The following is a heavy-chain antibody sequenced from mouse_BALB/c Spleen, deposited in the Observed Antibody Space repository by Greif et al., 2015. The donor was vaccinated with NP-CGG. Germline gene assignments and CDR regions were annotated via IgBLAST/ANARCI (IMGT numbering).Heavy chain of an antibody. CDR3: TRYRYDRYFDV. J-gene: IGHJ1*01. CDR2: IYPGNSDT. Sequence: VQLQQSGTVLARPGASVKMSCKASGYSFTSYWMHWVKQRPGQGLEWIGAIYPGNSDTSYNQKFKGKAKLTAVTSASTAYMELSSLTSEDSAVYYCTRYRYDRYFDVWGAGTTVTVSS. D-gene: IGHD2-14*01. CDR1: GYSFTSYW. V-gene: IGHV1-5*01.